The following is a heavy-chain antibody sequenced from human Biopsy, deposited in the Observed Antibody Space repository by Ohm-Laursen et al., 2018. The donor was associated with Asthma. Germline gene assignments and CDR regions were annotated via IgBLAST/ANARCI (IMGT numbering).Heavy chain of an antibody. V-gene: IGHV3-53*01. CDR2: IYSGGTS. Sequence: ETLSLTCAAPGFTVSRDHMFWVRQAPGKGLEWVSVIYSGGTSHTADSVRGRFTISRDFSKNTLHLQMHSLRVEDTAVYYCARGDSSGWSHYYFDYWGQGTLVTVSS. CDR3: ARGDSSGWSHYYFDY. J-gene: IGHJ4*02. D-gene: IGHD6-19*01. CDR1: GFTVSRDH.